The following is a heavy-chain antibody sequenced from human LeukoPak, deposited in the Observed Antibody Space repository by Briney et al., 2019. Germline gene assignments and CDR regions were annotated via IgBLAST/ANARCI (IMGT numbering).Heavy chain of an antibody. D-gene: IGHD1-26*01. CDR3: ARETNSGDEWEPPASLDH. J-gene: IGHJ4*02. V-gene: IGHV3-21*01. CDR1: GFTFSSYS. CDR2: ISSSSSYI. Sequence: SGGSLRLSCAASGFTFSSYSMNWVRQAPGKGLEWVSSISSSSSYIYYADSVKGRFTISRDNAKNSLYLQMNSLRAEDTAVYYCARETNSGDEWEPPASLDHWGQGTLVTVSS.